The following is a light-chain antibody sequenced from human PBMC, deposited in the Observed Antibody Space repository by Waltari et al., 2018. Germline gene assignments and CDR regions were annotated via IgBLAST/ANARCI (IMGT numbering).Light chain of an antibody. CDR3: QQSYSSPYT. CDR2: GAS. V-gene: IGKV1-39*01. J-gene: IGKJ2*01. CDR1: QRINSY. Sequence: DIQMTQSPSSLSASVGDRVTITCRASQRINSYLNWYQQKPGKAPKLLIYGASSLQSGVPSGFSGSRSGTEFTLTISSLQPEDSATYYCQQSYSSPYTFGQGTKLEIK.